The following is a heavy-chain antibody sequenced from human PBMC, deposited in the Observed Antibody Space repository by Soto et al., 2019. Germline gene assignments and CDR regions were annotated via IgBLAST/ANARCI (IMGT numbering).Heavy chain of an antibody. CDR2: INQDGSEI. V-gene: IGHV3-7*03. J-gene: IGHJ4*02. CDR1: GLTFSRYY. CDR3: TRGSITPADDY. Sequence: VQVVESGGAVVQPGGSLGLSCTVSGLTFSRYYMNWVRQAPGKGLEWVANINQDGSEIHYVDSVKGRFTISRDNAKNSLFLQMSSLKVDDTAIYYCTRGSITPADDYWGQGTLVSVSS. D-gene: IGHD6-13*01.